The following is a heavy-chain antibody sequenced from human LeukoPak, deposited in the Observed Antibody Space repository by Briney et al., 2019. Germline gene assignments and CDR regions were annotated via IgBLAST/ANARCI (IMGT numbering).Heavy chain of an antibody. CDR3: ARGGVVFTSYFDY. D-gene: IGHD3-22*01. CDR2: IYSGGST. J-gene: IGHJ4*02. Sequence: PGGPLRLSCAVSGFTVSSNYMSWVRQAPGKGLEWVSVIYSGGSTYYADSVKGRFTISRDNSKNTLYLQMNSLRAEDTAVYYCARGGVVFTSYFDYWGQGTLVTVSS. V-gene: IGHV3-53*01. CDR1: GFTVSSNY.